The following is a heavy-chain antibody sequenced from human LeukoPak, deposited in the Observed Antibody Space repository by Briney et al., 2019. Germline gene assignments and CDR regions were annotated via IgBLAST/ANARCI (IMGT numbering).Heavy chain of an antibody. CDR2: INTNTGNP. CDR3: ARAGRGPDYGDPVVMLFDI. V-gene: IGHV7-4-1*02. D-gene: IGHD4-17*01. Sequence: RASVKVSCKASGYTFTSYAMNWVRQAPGQGLEWMGWINTNTGNPTYAQGFTGRFVFSLDTSVSTAYLQISSLKAEDTAVYYCARAGRGPDYGDPVVMLFDIWGQGTMVTVSS. CDR1: GYTFTSYA. J-gene: IGHJ3*02.